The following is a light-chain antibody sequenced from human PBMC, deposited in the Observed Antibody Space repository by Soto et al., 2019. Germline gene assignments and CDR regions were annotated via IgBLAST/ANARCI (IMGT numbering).Light chain of an antibody. V-gene: IGLV1-44*01. J-gene: IGLJ1*01. Sequence: QSVPTQPPSASGTPGQRVTISCSGSSSNIGSNTVNWYQQLPGTAPKLLIFTKNQRPSGVPDRFSGSKSGTSGSLAISGLQSEDEADYYCAAWDDSLNGYVFGAGTRSPS. CDR2: TKN. CDR3: AAWDDSLNGYV. CDR1: SSNIGSNT.